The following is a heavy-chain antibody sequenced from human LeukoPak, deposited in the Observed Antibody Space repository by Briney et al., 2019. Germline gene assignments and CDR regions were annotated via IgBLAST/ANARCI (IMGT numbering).Heavy chain of an antibody. CDR3: ARGRRWLQLRHVFDY. J-gene: IGHJ4*02. CDR1: GYTFTGYY. CDR2: MNPNSGNT. Sequence: ASVKVSCKASGYTFTGYYMHWVRQAPGQGLEWMGWMNPNSGNTGYAQKFQGRVTMTRNTSISTAYMELSSLRSEDTAVYYCARGRRWLQLRHVFDYWGQGTLVTVSS. D-gene: IGHD5-24*01. V-gene: IGHV1-8*02.